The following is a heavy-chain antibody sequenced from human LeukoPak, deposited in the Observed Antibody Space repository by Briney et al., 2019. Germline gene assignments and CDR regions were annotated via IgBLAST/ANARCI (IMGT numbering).Heavy chain of an antibody. CDR1: GFTFSSYS. CDR3: AKAAPRTDDYFGY. J-gene: IGHJ4*02. D-gene: IGHD6-13*01. V-gene: IGHV3-23*01. Sequence: GGSLRLSCAASGFTFSSYSMNWARQVPGKGLEWVSGITGTGDRTFYADSVKGRFTISRDNTKYTLNLHMNSLRAEDTAVYYCAKAAPRTDDYFGYWGQGTLVTVSS. CDR2: ITGTGDRT.